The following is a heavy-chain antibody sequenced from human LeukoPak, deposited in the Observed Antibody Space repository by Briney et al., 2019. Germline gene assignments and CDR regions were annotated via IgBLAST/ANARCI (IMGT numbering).Heavy chain of an antibody. CDR2: IYYSGST. V-gene: IGHV4-39*07. Sequence: SETLSLTCTVSGGSISSSSYYWGWIRQPPGKGLEWIGSIYYSGSTYYNPSLKSRVTISVDTSKNQFSLKLSSVTAADTAVYYCARGTVVDYWGQGTLVTVSS. D-gene: IGHD2-2*01. CDR3: ARGTVVDY. J-gene: IGHJ4*02. CDR1: GGSISSSSYY.